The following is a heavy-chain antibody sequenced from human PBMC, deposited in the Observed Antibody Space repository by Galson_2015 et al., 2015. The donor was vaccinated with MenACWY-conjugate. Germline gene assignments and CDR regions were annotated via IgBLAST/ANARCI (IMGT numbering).Heavy chain of an antibody. D-gene: IGHD6-13*01. V-gene: IGHV4-39*01. CDR3: ARHVRGIAAAGSALEGGRQDY. Sequence: LSLTCTVSGGSISSSSYFWGWIRQPPGKGLEWIGSIYYSGNTYYNASLKRRITISVDTSKNQFSLNLSSVTAAVTAVYYCARHVRGIAAAGSALEGGRQDYWGQGTSVTVSS. CDR1: GGSISSSSYF. CDR2: IYYSGNT. J-gene: IGHJ4*02.